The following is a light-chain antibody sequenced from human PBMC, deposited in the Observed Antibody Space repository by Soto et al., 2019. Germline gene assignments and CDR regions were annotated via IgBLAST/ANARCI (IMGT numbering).Light chain of an antibody. V-gene: IGKV3-20*01. J-gene: IGKJ1*01. Sequence: EIVLTHAPGTLSLSPVERATLSCSASQSVSNNYLAWYQQKPGQAPRLLIHGASNRATGIPDRFSGSGSETDFTLTISRLEPEDFAVYYCQQYGGSPRTFGQGTKVDIK. CDR1: QSVSNNY. CDR3: QQYGGSPRT. CDR2: GAS.